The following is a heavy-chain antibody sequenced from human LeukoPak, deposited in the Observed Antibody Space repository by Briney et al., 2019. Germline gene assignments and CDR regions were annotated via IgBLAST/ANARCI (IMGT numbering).Heavy chain of an antibody. CDR3: ARGTEVAGYSYGYREYYFDY. Sequence: RASVKVSCKASGYTFTSYGISWVRQAPGQGLEWMGWISAYNGNTNYAQKLQGRVTMTTDTSTSTAYMELRSLRSDDTAVHYCARGTEVAGYSYGYREYYFDYWGQGTLVTVSS. CDR2: ISAYNGNT. V-gene: IGHV1-18*01. CDR1: GYTFTSYG. D-gene: IGHD5-18*01. J-gene: IGHJ4*02.